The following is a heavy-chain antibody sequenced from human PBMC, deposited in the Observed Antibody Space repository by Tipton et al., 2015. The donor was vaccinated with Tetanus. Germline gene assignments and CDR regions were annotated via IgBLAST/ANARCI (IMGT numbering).Heavy chain of an antibody. J-gene: IGHJ5*02. CDR2: INPNSGGT. V-gene: IGHV1-2*02. CDR3: ARLRTVTTSNWFDP. Sequence: QSGAEVKKPGASVKVSCKASGYTFTGYYMHWVRQAPGQGLEWMGWINPNSGGTNYAQKFQGRVTMTRDTSISTAYMELSRLRSDDTAVYYWARLRTVTTSNWFDPWGQGTLVTVSS. CDR1: GYTFTGYY. D-gene: IGHD4-11*01.